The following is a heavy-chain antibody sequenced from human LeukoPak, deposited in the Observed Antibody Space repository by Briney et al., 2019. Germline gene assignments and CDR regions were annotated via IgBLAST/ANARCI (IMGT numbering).Heavy chain of an antibody. V-gene: IGHV4-59*08. CDR2: IYYSGST. CDR3: ARREMATIFDY. J-gene: IGHJ4*02. D-gene: IGHD5-24*01. CDR1: GGSISSYY. Sequence: SETLSLTCTVSGGSISSYYWSWIRQPPGKGLEWIGYIYYSGSTNYNPSLKSRVTISVDTSKNQFSLKLSSVTAADTAVYYCARREMATIFDYWGQGTLVTVSS.